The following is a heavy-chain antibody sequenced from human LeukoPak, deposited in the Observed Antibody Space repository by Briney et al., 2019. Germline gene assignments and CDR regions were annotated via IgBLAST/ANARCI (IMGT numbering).Heavy chain of an antibody. CDR3: ARDEELYYDSSGYLGY. Sequence: PGRSLRLSCAASGFTFSHYGMHWVRQAPDKGLEWVAIIWYDGSNKYYADSVKGRFTISRDNAKNSLYLQMNSLRAEDTAVYYCARDEELYYDSSGYLGYWGQGTLVTVSS. V-gene: IGHV3-33*01. CDR1: GFTFSHYG. J-gene: IGHJ4*02. CDR2: IWYDGSNK. D-gene: IGHD3-22*01.